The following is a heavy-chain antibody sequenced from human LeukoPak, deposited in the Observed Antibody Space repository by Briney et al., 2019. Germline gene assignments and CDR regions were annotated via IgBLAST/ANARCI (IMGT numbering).Heavy chain of an antibody. Sequence: SETLSLTCTVSGGSISRYYWGWIRQPPGKGLEWIGSIYYSGSTYYNPSLKSRVTISVDTSKNQFSLKLSSVTAADTAVYYCARDHMWGYSSSSAVDYWGQGTLVTVSS. CDR2: IYYSGST. V-gene: IGHV4-39*07. J-gene: IGHJ4*02. D-gene: IGHD6-6*01. CDR3: ARDHMWGYSSSSAVDY. CDR1: GGSISRYY.